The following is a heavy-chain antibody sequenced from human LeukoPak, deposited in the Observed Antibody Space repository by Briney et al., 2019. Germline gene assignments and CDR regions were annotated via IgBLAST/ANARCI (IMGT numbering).Heavy chain of an antibody. V-gene: IGHV6-1*01. D-gene: IGHD6-19*01. Sequence: SQTLSLTCAISGDSVTSNTAAWNWIRQSPSSGLEWLGRTYYRSKWYYDYAISMKSRMTVNPDTSKNHFSLQLNSVTPEDTAVYYCARDTRYGSGWPYYFDYWGQGTLVTVSS. J-gene: IGHJ4*02. CDR1: GDSVTSNTAA. CDR2: TYYRSKWYY. CDR3: ARDTRYGSGWPYYFDY.